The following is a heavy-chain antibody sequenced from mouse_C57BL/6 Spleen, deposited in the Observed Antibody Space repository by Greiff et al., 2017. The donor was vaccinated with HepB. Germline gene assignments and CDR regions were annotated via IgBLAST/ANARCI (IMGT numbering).Heavy chain of an antibody. D-gene: IGHD1-1*01. V-gene: IGHV5-6*01. CDR3: ARHRAGSSPSGFAY. CDR2: ISSGGSYT. J-gene: IGHJ3*01. CDR1: GFTFSSYG. Sequence: EVKLMESGGDLVKPGGSLKLSCAASGFTFSSYGMSWVRQTPDKRLEWVATISSGGSYTYYPDSVKGRFTISRDNAKNTLYLQMSSLKSEDTAMYYCARHRAGSSPSGFAYWGQGTLVTVSA.